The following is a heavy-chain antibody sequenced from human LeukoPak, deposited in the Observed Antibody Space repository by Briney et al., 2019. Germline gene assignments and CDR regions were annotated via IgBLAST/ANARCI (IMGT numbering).Heavy chain of an antibody. V-gene: IGHV3-64*01. CDR3: ATEGAKGSGSKVY. J-gene: IGHJ4*02. CDR1: GFTFSTYA. D-gene: IGHD3-10*01. Sequence: GSLRLSCAASGFTFSTYAMHWVRPAPGRGLEYVSAISSNGSNTYYANSVKGRFTISRDNSKNTLYLQMSSLRSEDTAVYYCATEGAKGSGSKVYWGQGTLVTVSS. CDR2: ISSNGSNT.